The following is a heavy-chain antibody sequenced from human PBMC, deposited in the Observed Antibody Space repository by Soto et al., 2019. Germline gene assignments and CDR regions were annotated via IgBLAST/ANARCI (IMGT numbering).Heavy chain of an antibody. Sequence: QVQLVESGGGVVQPGRSLRLSCAASGFTFSSYGMHWVRQAPGKGLEWVAVISYDGSNKYYADSVKGRFTISRDNSKNTLYMQMNSLRAEDTAVYYCAKDGVDIVVVPAANPDYYYYYGIDVWGQGTTVTVSS. J-gene: IGHJ6*02. CDR3: AKDGVDIVVVPAANPDYYYYYGIDV. D-gene: IGHD2-2*03. V-gene: IGHV3-30*18. CDR1: GFTFSSYG. CDR2: ISYDGSNK.